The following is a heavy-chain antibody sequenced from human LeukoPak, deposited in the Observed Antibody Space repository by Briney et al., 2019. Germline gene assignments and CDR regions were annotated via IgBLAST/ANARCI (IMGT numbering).Heavy chain of an antibody. CDR1: SGSISSIHYY. J-gene: IGHJ6*02. V-gene: IGHV4-30-4*01. CDR2: IYYSGST. D-gene: IGHD4-23*01. CDR3: ARESTVITGQGRIFTGNYHGMDV. Sequence: SETLSLTCTVSSGSISSIHYYWSWIRQPPGKGLEWIGYIYYSGSTYYNPSLQSRVTISVDTSKNQFSLKLRSVTAADTAEYYCARESTVITGQGRIFTGNYHGMDVWGHGTTVTVSS.